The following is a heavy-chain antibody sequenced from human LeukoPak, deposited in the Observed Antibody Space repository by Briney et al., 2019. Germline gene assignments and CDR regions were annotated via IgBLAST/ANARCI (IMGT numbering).Heavy chain of an antibody. CDR2: IYYSGST. CDR1: GGSISSGVYY. J-gene: IGHJ4*02. Sequence: SGTLSLTCTVSGGSISSGVYYWSWIRQHPGKGLEWLGYIYYSGSTYYSPSLKSRVTISVDTSKNQFSLTQSSVTAADTAVYYCARGDNSAYYGYWGQGSLVTVSS. CDR3: ARGDNSAYYGY. V-gene: IGHV4-31*03. D-gene: IGHD3-22*01.